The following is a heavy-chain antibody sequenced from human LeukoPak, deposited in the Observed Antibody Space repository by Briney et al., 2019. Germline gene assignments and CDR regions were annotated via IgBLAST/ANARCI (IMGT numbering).Heavy chain of an antibody. CDR3: ARVSSIAAQYYFDY. J-gene: IGHJ4*02. V-gene: IGHV4-30-4*08. D-gene: IGHD6-6*01. CDR1: GGSISSGDYY. CDR2: IYYSGST. Sequence: SETLSLTCTVSGGSISSGDYYWSWIRQPPGKGLEWIGYIYYSGSTYYNPSLKSRVTISVDTSKNQFPLKLSSVTAADTAVYYCARVSSIAAQYYFDYWGQGTLVTVSS.